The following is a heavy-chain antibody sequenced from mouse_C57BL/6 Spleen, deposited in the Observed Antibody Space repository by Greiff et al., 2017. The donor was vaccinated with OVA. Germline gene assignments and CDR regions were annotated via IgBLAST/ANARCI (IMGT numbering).Heavy chain of an antibody. CDR1: GYTFTDYY. D-gene: IGHD2-3*01. Sequence: VQLQQSGPVLVKPGASVKMSCKASGYTFTDYYMNWVKQSHGKSLEWIGVINPYNGGTSYNQKFKGKATLTVDKSSSTAYMELNSLTSEDSAVYYCASFDDGYVLFAYWGQGTLVTVSA. V-gene: IGHV1-19*01. J-gene: IGHJ3*01. CDR3: ASFDDGYVLFAY. CDR2: INPYNGGT.